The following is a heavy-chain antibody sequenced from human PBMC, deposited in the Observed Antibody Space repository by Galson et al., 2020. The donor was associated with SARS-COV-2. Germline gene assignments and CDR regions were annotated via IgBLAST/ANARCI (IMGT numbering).Heavy chain of an antibody. Sequence: SETLSLTCAVSGTPISSGSYSWNWIRQPPGKGLEWIGYISHSGGTYYNPSLKSRVTISGDRSKNQFSLRLSSVTAADTAVYYCARLHYGEYAPGAFDIWGPGTRVTV. V-gene: IGHV4-30-2*01. J-gene: IGHJ3*02. CDR1: GTPISSGSYS. D-gene: IGHD4-17*01. CDR3: ARLHYGEYAPGAFDI. CDR2: ISHSGGT.